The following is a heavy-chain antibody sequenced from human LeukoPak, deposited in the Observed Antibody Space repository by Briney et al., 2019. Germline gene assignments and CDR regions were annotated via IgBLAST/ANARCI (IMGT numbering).Heavy chain of an antibody. V-gene: IGHV3-23*01. CDR3: AKDQSTAHYDYVWGSYPSSDY. J-gene: IGHJ4*02. CDR1: GFTFSSYG. D-gene: IGHD3-16*01. CDR2: ISGSGGST. Sequence: PGGSLRLSCAASGFTFSSYGMSWVRQAPGKGLEWVSAISGSGGSTYYADSVKGRFTISRDNSKNTLYLQMNSLRAEDTAVYYCAKDQSTAHYDYVWGSYPSSDYWGQGTLVTVSS.